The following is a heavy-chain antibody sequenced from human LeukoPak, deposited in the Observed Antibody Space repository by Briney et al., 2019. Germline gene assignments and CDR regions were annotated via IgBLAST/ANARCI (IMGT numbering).Heavy chain of an antibody. Sequence: PSETLSLTCTVSGGSISSYYWSWIRQPPGKGLEWIGYIHYSGSTNYNPSLKSRVTISVDTSKNQFSLKLSSVTAADTAVYYCASLRPRDMVVTAPALDFWGQGTLVTVSS. J-gene: IGHJ4*02. D-gene: IGHD2-15*01. CDR2: IHYSGST. CDR3: ASLRPRDMVVTAPALDF. CDR1: GGSISSYY. V-gene: IGHV4-59*01.